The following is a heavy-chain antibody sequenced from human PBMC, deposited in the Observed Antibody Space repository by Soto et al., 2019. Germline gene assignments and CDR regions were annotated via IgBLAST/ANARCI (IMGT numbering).Heavy chain of an antibody. CDR1: GGSISSGGYY. CDR3: ARGRGGFTMVRGNWFDP. V-gene: IGHV4-31*03. CDR2: IYYSGST. D-gene: IGHD3-10*01. J-gene: IGHJ5*02. Sequence: QVQLQESGPGLVKPSQTLSLTCTVSGGSISSGGYYWSWIRQHPGKGLEWIGYIYYSGSTYYNPSLKGGVTISVDTSKNQFSLRRSSVTAADTAVYYCARGRGGFTMVRGNWFDPWGQGTLVTVSS.